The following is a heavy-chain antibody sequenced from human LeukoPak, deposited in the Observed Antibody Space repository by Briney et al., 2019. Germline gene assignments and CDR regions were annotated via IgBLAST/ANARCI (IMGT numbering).Heavy chain of an antibody. Sequence: GGSLRLSCAASGFTFSSYAMTWVRQAQGKGLEWVSVITGSGDSTYYADSVKGRFTISRDNSKNTLYLQMKSLGAEDTALYYCAKDSTHDYFYNYMDAWGKGTTVTVTS. V-gene: IGHV3-23*01. D-gene: IGHD5/OR15-5a*01. CDR1: GFTFSSYA. CDR2: ITGSGDST. J-gene: IGHJ6*03. CDR3: AKDSTHDYFYNYMDA.